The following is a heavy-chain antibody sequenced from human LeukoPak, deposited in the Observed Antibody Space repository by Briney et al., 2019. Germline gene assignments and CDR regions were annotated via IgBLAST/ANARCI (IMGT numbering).Heavy chain of an antibody. CDR3: ARASHLPYYDFWSGYFSFDY. J-gene: IGHJ4*02. CDR2: IYYSGST. CDR1: GGSVSSGSYY. V-gene: IGHV4-61*01. Sequence: PSETLSLICTVSGGSVSSGSYYWSWIRQPPGKGLEWIGYIYYSGSTNYNPSLKSRVTISVDTSKNQFSLKLSSVTAADTAVYYCARASHLPYYDFWSGYFSFDYWGQGTLVTVSS. D-gene: IGHD3-3*01.